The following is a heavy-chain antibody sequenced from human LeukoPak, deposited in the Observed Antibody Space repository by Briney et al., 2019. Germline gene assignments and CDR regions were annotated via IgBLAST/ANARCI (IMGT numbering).Heavy chain of an antibody. D-gene: IGHD1-26*01. J-gene: IGHJ4*02. CDR2: ISGSGGST. V-gene: IGHV3-23*01. CDR3: AKDQVVGATLFYFDY. Sequence: PGGSLRLSCAVSGFTFSNYAMSWVRQAPGKGLEWVSAISGSGGSTYYADSVKGRFTISRDNSKNTLYLQMNSLRAEDTAVYYCAKDQVVGATLFYFDYWGQGTLVTVSS. CDR1: GFTFSNYA.